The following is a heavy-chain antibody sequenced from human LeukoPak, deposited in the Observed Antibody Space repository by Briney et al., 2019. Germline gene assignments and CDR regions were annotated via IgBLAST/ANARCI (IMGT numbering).Heavy chain of an antibody. J-gene: IGHJ3*02. D-gene: IGHD1-26*01. CDR1: GFTVSSNY. CDR2: IYTGGTT. CDR3: ARRSVVGASDAFDI. Sequence: GGSLRLSCAASGFTVSSNYLTWVRQAPGKGLEWVSIIYTGGTTYYADSVKGRFTISRHNSKNTLYLQMNGLRTEDTAVYYCARRSVVGASDAFDIWGQGTMVTVSS. V-gene: IGHV3-53*04.